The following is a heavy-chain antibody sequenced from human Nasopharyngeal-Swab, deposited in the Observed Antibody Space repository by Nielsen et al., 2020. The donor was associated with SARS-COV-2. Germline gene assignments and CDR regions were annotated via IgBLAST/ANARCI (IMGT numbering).Heavy chain of an antibody. CDR2: IKQDGSEK. J-gene: IGHJ5*02. D-gene: IGHD6-13*01. Sequence: GGSLRLSCAASGFTFSSYGMHWVRQAPSKGLEWVANIKQDGSEKYYVDSVKGRFTISRDNAKNSLYLQMNSLRAEDTAVYYCARARAAGRNNWFDPWGQGTLVTVSS. CDR3: ARARAAGRNNWFDP. CDR1: GFTFSSYG. V-gene: IGHV3-7*01.